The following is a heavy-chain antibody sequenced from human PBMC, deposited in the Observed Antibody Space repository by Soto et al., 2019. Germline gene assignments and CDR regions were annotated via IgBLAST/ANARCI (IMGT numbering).Heavy chain of an antibody. CDR3: ARDLVNNSPFDY. V-gene: IGHV1-18*01. J-gene: IGHJ4*02. D-gene: IGHD2-21*01. CDR2: FSAYNGNT. CDR1: GYTFTSYG. Sequence: VKVSCKASGYTFTSYGISWVRQAPGQGLEWMAWFSAYNGNTNLAQKFQGRVTMTVDTSMSTAYMELRSLRSDDTAVYYCARDLVNNSPFDYWGQGTPVTVSS.